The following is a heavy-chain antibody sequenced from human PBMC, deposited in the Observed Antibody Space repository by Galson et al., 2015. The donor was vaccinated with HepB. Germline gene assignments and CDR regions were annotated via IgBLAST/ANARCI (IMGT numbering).Heavy chain of an antibody. Sequence: SLRLSCAASGFTFSSYSMNWVRQAPGKGLEWVSSISSSSSYIHYADSVKGRFTISRDNAKNSLYLQMNSLRAEDTAAYYCARGRWLAFYRGNWFDPWGQGTLVTVSS. CDR1: GFTFSSYS. V-gene: IGHV3-21*01. CDR2: ISSSSSYI. CDR3: ARGRWLAFYRGNWFDP. D-gene: IGHD6-19*01. J-gene: IGHJ5*02.